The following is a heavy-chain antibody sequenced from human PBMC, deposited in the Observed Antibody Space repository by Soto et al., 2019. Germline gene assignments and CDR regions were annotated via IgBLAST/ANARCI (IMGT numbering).Heavy chain of an antibody. J-gene: IGHJ6*02. CDR2: ISGSGGST. V-gene: IGHV3-23*01. CDR3: AKDSVLPWFGELMGVGDYYVMDV. Sequence: AAEVNIVSHGVRWIRKNQGKGLEWVSAISGSGGSTYYADSVKGRFTISRDNSKNTLYLQMNSLRAEDTAVYYCAKDSVLPWFGELMGVGDYYVMDVLVQGTTVLVFS. D-gene: IGHD3-10*01. CDR1: EVNIVSHG.